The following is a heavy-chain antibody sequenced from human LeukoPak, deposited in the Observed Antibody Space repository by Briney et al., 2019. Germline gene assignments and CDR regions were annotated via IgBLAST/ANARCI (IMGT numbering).Heavy chain of an antibody. J-gene: IGHJ4*02. V-gene: IGHV1-69*06. CDR1: GGTFSSYA. Sequence: SVKVSCKASGGTFSSYAISWVRQAPGQGLEWMGGIIPIFGTAIYAQKFQGRVTMTEDTSTDTAYMELSSLRSEDTAVYYCATPGSYLVGAYFDYWGQGTLVTVSS. D-gene: IGHD1-26*01. CDR2: IIPIFGTA. CDR3: ATPGSYLVGAYFDY.